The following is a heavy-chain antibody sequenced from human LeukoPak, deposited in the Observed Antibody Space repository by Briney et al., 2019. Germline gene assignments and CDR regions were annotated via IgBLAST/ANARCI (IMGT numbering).Heavy chain of an antibody. Sequence: GGSLRLSCRAYGFTFGDHAMSWVRQAPGKGLEWVGFIRSKAYGGTTEYAASVRGRFTISRDDSISVAYLHMNSLITDDTASYYCSRGPIQLWIHNGMDVWGQGTSVTVSS. CDR3: SRGPIQLWIHNGMDV. CDR1: GFTFGDHA. V-gene: IGHV3-49*04. J-gene: IGHJ6*02. D-gene: IGHD5-18*01. CDR2: IRSKAYGGTT.